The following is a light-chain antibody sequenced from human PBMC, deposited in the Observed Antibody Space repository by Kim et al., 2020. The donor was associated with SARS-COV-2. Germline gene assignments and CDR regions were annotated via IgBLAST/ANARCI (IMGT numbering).Light chain of an antibody. CDR3: QVWDSSRDHPGWV. V-gene: IGLV3-21*04. CDR1: RIAIRT. J-gene: IGLJ3*02. Sequence: GKTVSMSCGGNRIAIRTVHWDQWKSGHAPVLVIHYDSYRPSGIPGRFSGSNSVNTATLTTSRVEAGDEADYYCQVWDSSRDHPGWVFGGGTQLTVL. CDR2: YDS.